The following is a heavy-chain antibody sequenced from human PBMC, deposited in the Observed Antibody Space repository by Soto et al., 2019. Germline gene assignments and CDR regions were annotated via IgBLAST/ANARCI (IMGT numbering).Heavy chain of an antibody. D-gene: IGHD3-22*01. CDR2: ISYDGSSK. CDR3: AKDHSVGSSGYYTLFDY. CDR1: GFTFSNYG. Sequence: QVQLVESGGGVVQPGRSLRLSCAASGFTFSNYGMHWVRQAPGKGLEWVAVISYDGSSKYYADSVKGRFTISRDNSKNTRYLHMNSLRAEDTAVYYCAKDHSVGSSGYYTLFDYWGQGTLVTVSS. J-gene: IGHJ4*02. V-gene: IGHV3-30*18.